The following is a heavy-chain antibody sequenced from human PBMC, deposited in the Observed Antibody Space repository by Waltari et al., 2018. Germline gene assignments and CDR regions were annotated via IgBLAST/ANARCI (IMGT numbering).Heavy chain of an antibody. CDR3: TTESFTMIGVAAAPFDY. CDR2: IKSKTDGGTT. J-gene: IGHJ4*02. V-gene: IGHV3-15*07. CDR1: GFTFSNAW. D-gene: IGHD3-22*01. Sequence: EVQLVESGGGLVKPGGSLRLSCAASGFTFSNAWMNWVRQAPGKGLEWVGRIKSKTDGGTTDYAAPVKGRFTISRDDSKNTLYLQMNSLKTEDTAVYYCTTESFTMIGVAAAPFDYWGQGTLVTVSS.